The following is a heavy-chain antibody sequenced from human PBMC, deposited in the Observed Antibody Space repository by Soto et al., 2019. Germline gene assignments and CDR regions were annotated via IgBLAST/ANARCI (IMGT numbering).Heavy chain of an antibody. CDR1: GFTFSSYG. D-gene: IGHD6-13*01. CDR3: AKDSSSWTDYYYYGMDV. V-gene: IGHV3-30*18. CDR2: ISYDGSNK. J-gene: IGHJ6*02. Sequence: VGSLRLSCAASGFTFSSYGMHWVRQAPGKGLEWVAVISYDGSNKYYADSVKGRFTISRDNSKNTLYLQMNSLRAEDTAVYYCAKDSSSWTDYYYYGMDVWGQGTTVTVSS.